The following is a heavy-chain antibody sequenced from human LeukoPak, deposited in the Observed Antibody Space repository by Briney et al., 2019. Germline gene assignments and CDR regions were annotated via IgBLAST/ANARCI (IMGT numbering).Heavy chain of an antibody. CDR1: GFTFSGYA. Sequence: GGSLRLSCAVSGFTFSGYAMHWVRQAPGKGLEWVAVISYDGNNKFYAASVKGRFTISRDNSKNTLYLQMNSLRAEDTAVYYCAKLPAARRGGDYWGQGTLVTVSS. V-gene: IGHV3-30-3*02. J-gene: IGHJ4*02. CDR2: ISYDGNNK. D-gene: IGHD6-6*01. CDR3: AKLPAARRGGDY.